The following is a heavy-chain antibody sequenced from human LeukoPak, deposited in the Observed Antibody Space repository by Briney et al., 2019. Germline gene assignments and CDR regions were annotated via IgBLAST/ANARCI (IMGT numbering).Heavy chain of an antibody. J-gene: IGHJ4*02. CDR3: ARPPYSYGDYSPLVD. CDR2: IIPIFGTA. CDR1: GGTFSSYA. Sequence: ASVKVSCKASGGTFSSYAISWVRQAPGQGLEWMGGIIPIFGTANYAQKFQGRVTITTDESTSTAYMELSSLRSEDTAVYYCARPPYSYGDYSPLVDWGQGTLDTVSS. D-gene: IGHD4-17*01. V-gene: IGHV1-69*05.